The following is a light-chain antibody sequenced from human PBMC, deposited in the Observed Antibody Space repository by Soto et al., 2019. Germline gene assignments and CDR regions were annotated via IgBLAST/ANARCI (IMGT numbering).Light chain of an antibody. CDR3: AAWDDSLTAYV. V-gene: IGLV1-44*01. Sequence: QSVLTQPPSASGTPGQRVTISCFGSSSNIGYNAVKWYQQLPGTAPRLLIYGSNQRPSGVPDRFSASKSGTSASLAISGLQSEDEAAYYSAAWDDSLTAYVFGTGTKVTVL. CDR1: SSNIGYNA. CDR2: GSN. J-gene: IGLJ1*01.